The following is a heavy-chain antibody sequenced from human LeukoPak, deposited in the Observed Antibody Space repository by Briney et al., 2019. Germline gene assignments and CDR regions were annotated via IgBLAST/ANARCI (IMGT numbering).Heavy chain of an antibody. CDR3: AKRAGHFLTGYYSDY. J-gene: IGHJ4*02. CDR1: GFTFSSSA. D-gene: IGHD3/OR15-3a*01. V-gene: IGHV3-23*01. Sequence: GGSLRLSCAASGFTFSSSAMRWVRQAPGKGLEWVSAISGSGGSTYYADSVKGRFTISRDNSKNTVYLQMNSLRAEDTAVYYCAKRAGHFLTGYYSDYWGQGTLVTVSS. CDR2: ISGSGGST.